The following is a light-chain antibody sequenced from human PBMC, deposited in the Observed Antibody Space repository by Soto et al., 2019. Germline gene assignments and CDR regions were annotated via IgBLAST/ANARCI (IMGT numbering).Light chain of an antibody. CDR1: QSLSRSY. CDR3: QQRANWHIT. CDR2: GAS. Sequence: EIVLTQSPGTLSLSPGERATLSCRASQSLSRSYLAWYQQKPGQAPRLLIYGASRRATGIPDRFSGSGSGKDFTLTISRLEPEDFAVYYCQQRANWHITFGQGRRLEI. J-gene: IGKJ5*01. V-gene: IGKV3D-20*02.